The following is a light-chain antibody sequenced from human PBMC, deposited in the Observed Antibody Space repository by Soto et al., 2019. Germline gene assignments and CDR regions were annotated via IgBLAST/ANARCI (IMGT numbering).Light chain of an antibody. V-gene: IGLV2-14*03. Sequence: QSALTQPASMSGSPGQSITISCTGTCSDVGGYNYVSWYRQHPGKAPKLMIYDVNNRPSGVSNRFSGSKSGNTASLTISGLQAEDEADYYCSSHSSSSTLVVFGGGTKLTVL. CDR2: DVN. CDR1: CSDVGGYNY. J-gene: IGLJ2*01. CDR3: SSHSSSSTLVV.